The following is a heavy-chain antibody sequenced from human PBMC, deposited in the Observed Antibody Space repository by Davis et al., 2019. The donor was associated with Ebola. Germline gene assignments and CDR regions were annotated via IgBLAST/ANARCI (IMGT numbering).Heavy chain of an antibody. D-gene: IGHD3-22*01. CDR2: IIPIFGTA. Sequence: SVKVSCKASGGTFSSYAISWVRQAPGQGLEWMGGIIPIFGTANYAQKFQGRVTITADKSTSTAYMELSSLRSEDTAVYYCARGTYYYDSSGYYWEYYYGMDVWGQGTTVTVSS. CDR3: ARGTYYYDSSGYYWEYYYGMDV. V-gene: IGHV1-69*06. CDR1: GGTFSSYA. J-gene: IGHJ6*02.